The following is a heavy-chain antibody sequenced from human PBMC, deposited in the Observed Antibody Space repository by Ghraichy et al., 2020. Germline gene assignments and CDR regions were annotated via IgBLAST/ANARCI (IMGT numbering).Heavy chain of an antibody. V-gene: IGHV3-48*02. CDR1: GFTFSSYS. CDR2: ITSSTRTI. Sequence: LSLTCVGSGFTFSSYSMNWVRQAPGKGLEWVSYITSSTRTISYTDSVKGRFTISRDNAQNSLYLQMNNLRDEDTAIYYCARGSRVVRFYYYDGMDVWGQGTTVTVSS. CDR3: ARGSRVVRFYYYDGMDV. J-gene: IGHJ6*02. D-gene: IGHD4-23*01.